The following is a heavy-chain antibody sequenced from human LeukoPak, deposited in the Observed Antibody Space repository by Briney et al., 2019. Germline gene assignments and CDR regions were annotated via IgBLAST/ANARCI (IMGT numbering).Heavy chain of an antibody. D-gene: IGHD4-17*01. CDR1: GFTFSTYN. CDR2: ISSSSSTI. Sequence: PGGSLRLSCVASGFTFSTYNMNWVRQAPGKGLEWVSYISSSSSTIYYADSVKGRFTISRDNAKNPLYLQMNSLRDEDTAVYYCARDPYGPGWFDRWGQGTLVTVSS. V-gene: IGHV3-48*02. J-gene: IGHJ5*02. CDR3: ARDPYGPGWFDR.